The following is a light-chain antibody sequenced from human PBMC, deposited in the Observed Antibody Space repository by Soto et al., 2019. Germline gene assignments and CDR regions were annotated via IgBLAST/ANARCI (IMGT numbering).Light chain of an antibody. CDR2: SFN. V-gene: IGLV1-44*01. J-gene: IGLJ1*01. CDR3: AAWDDSLNGYV. CDR1: SSNIGSES. Sequence: QSVLTQPPSTSGTPGQRVTISCSGRSSNIGSESVNWSQQLPGTAPKLLIYSFNQRPSGVPDRFSGSKSGTSASLAISGLQSEDEADYICAAWDDSLNGYVFGLGTKVTVL.